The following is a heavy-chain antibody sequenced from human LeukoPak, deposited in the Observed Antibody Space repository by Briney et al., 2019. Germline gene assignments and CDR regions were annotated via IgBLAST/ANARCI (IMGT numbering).Heavy chain of an antibody. V-gene: IGHV3-23*01. D-gene: IGHD3-3*01. CDR1: GFTFSSYA. CDR3: AKDSGFLEWLLYEAGPYYFDY. J-gene: IGHJ4*02. CDR2: ISCSGGST. Sequence: GSLRLSCAASGFTFSSYAMSWVRQAPGKGLEWVSAISCSGGSTYYADSVKGRFTISRDDSKNTLYLQMNSLRAEDTAVYYCAKDSGFLEWLLYEAGPYYFDYWGQGTLVTVSS.